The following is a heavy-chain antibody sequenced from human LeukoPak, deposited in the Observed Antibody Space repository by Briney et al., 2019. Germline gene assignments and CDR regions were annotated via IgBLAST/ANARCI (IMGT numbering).Heavy chain of an antibody. V-gene: IGHV1-46*01. CDR1: GGTFSSYA. J-gene: IGHJ3*02. Sequence: ASVKVSCKASGGTFSSYAISWVRQAPGQGLEWMGIINPSGGSTSYAQKFQGRVTMTRDTSTSTVYMELSSLRSEDTAVYYCARTLSPLLLWSFDIWGQGTMATVSS. CDR3: ARTLSPLLLWSFDI. CDR2: INPSGGST. D-gene: IGHD3-10*01.